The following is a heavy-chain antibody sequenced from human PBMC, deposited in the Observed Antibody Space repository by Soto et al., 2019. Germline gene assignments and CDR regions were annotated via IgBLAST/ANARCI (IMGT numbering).Heavy chain of an antibody. V-gene: IGHV4-4*07. J-gene: IGHJ6*02. D-gene: IGHD6-25*01. CDR2: VFGSGST. Sequence: QVQLQESGPGLVKPSETLTLICTVSRGSITGYSWSWIRQPAGKGLEWIGPVFGSGSTNYNPLFKSRVSMSVDTSKKQFSLKLRSVTAADTAIYYCARTSRDGYNDKYYYGLDVWGQGTTVTVS. CDR1: RGSITGYS. CDR3: ARTSRDGYNDKYYYGLDV.